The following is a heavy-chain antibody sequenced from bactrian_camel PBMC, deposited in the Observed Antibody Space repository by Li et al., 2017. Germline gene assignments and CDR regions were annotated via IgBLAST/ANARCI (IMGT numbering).Heavy chain of an antibody. CDR2: IGNDEST. J-gene: IGHJ4*01. CDR1: GFAFSTWC. Sequence: HVQLVESGGGSVQAGGSLRLSCAASGFAFSTWCMGWFRQAPGKQREGVAAIGNDESTTYADSVKGRFTISEDNSKGTLYLQMTSLKPEDTATYYCASDAGLWYEGRCLHQGVPDYTVSGQGTQVTVS. D-gene: IGHD2*01. V-gene: IGHV3S55*01.